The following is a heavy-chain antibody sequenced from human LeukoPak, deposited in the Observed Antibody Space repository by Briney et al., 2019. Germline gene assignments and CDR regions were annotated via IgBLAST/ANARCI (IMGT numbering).Heavy chain of an antibody. D-gene: IGHD4-17*01. CDR3: ARRGDYGDYGRSVDY. CDR2: XXPGDSDT. V-gene: IGHV5-51*01. Sequence: SCKXSXYSFXSYWXGWVRQMPGKGLEWMGIXXPGDSDTRYSPSFQGQVTISADKSISTAYLQWSSLKASDTAMYYCARRGDYGDYGRSVDYWGQGTLVTVSS. J-gene: IGHJ4*02. CDR1: XYSFXSYW.